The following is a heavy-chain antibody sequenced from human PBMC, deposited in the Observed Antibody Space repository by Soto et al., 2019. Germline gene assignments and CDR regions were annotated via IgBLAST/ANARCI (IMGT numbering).Heavy chain of an antibody. J-gene: IGHJ1*01. Sequence: SETLSLTCAVYGGSFSGYYWSWIRQPPGKGLEWIGEINHSGSTNYNPSLKSRVTISVDTSKNQFSLKLSSVTAADTAVYYCARGPTVTTILFARPLFQHWGQGTLVTVSS. CDR2: INHSGST. CDR1: GGSFSGYY. D-gene: IGHD4-17*01. CDR3: ARGPTVTTILFARPLFQH. V-gene: IGHV4-34*01.